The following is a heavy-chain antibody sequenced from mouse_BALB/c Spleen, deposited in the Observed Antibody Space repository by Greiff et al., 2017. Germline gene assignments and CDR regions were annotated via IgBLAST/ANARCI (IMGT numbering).Heavy chain of an antibody. V-gene: IGHV1-7*01. Sequence: VKLQESGAELAKPGASVKMSCKASGYTFTSYWMHWVKQRPGQGLEWIGYINPSTGYTEYNQKFKDKATLTADKSSSTAYMQLSSLTSEDSAVYYCARSDYRYDVAYWGQGTLVTVSA. CDR3: ARSDYRYDVAY. J-gene: IGHJ3*01. D-gene: IGHD2-14*01. CDR1: GYTFTSYW. CDR2: INPSTGYT.